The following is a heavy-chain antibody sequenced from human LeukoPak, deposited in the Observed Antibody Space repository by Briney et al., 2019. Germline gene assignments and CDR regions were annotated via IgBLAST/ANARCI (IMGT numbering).Heavy chain of an antibody. D-gene: IGHD5-18*01. CDR1: GFTFSSYW. Sequence: GGSLRLSCAASGFTFSSYWMSWVRQAPGKGLEWVANIKQDGSEKYYVDSVKGRFTISRDNAKNSLYLQMNSLRAEDAAVYYCAREHGRIQLFFDMDVWGKGTTVTISS. CDR2: IKQDGSEK. J-gene: IGHJ6*03. CDR3: AREHGRIQLFFDMDV. V-gene: IGHV3-7*01.